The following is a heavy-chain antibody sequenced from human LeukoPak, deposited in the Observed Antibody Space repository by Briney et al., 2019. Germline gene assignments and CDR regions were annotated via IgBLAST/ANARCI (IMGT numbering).Heavy chain of an antibody. D-gene: IGHD6-19*01. Sequence: SETLSLTCTVSGGSISSYYWSWIRQPPGKGLEWIGYIYYSGSTNYNPSLKSRVTISVDTSKNQFSLKLSSVTAADTAVYYCARHQREQWLARSYYGMDVWGQGTTVTVSS. CDR2: IYYSGST. V-gene: IGHV4-59*08. J-gene: IGHJ6*02. CDR3: ARHQREQWLARSYYGMDV. CDR1: GGSISSYY.